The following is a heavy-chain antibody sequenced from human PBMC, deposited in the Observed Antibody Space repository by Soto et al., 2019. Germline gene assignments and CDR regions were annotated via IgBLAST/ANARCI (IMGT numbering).Heavy chain of an antibody. CDR2: INSDGSST. J-gene: IGHJ6*02. Sequence: GGSLRLSCAASGFTFSSYWMHWVRQAPGKGLVWVSRINSDGSSTSYADSVKGRFTISRDNAKNTLYLQMNSLRAEDTAVYYCATSSSSYYGMDVWGQGTTVTVSS. CDR3: ATSSSSYYGMDV. CDR1: GFTFSSYW. D-gene: IGHD6-6*01. V-gene: IGHV3-74*01.